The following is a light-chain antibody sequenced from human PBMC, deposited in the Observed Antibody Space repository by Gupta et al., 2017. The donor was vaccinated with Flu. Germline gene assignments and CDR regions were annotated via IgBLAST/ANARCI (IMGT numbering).Light chain of an antibody. CDR2: AAS. V-gene: IGKV1-39*01. J-gene: IGKJ4*01. Sequence: DIQMTQSPSSLSASVGDRVTITCRASQSISSYLNWYQQKPGKAPKLLIYAASSVQSGVPSRFSGSGSGTDFTLTISSRQPEDFATYYCQQSDSTPITFGGGTKVEIK. CDR1: QSISSY. CDR3: QQSDSTPIT.